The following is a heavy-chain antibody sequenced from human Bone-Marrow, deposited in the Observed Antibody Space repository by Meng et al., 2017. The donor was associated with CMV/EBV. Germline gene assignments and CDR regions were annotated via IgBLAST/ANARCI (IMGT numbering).Heavy chain of an antibody. CDR1: GGSISSSSYY. CDR3: ARVNSSGWTYYYDY. CDR2: IFYSGST. V-gene: IGHV4-39*07. Sequence: GSLRLSCTVSGGSISSSSYYWGWIRQPPGKGLEWIGSIFYSGSTYYSPSLKSRVTISVDTSKNQFSLKLSSVTAADTAVYYCARVNSSGWTYYYDYWGQGTLVTVSS. J-gene: IGHJ4*02. D-gene: IGHD6-19*01.